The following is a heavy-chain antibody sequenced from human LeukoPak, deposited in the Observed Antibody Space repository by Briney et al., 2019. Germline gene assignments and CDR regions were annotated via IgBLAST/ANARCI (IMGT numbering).Heavy chain of an antibody. CDR1: GFTFSNYN. CDR2: ISNGGGYI. J-gene: IGHJ3*02. D-gene: IGHD2-15*01. Sequence: GGSLRLSCAASGFTFSNYNMNWVRQAPGKGLEWVSFISNGGGYIYYTDSVKGRFTISRDNAKNSLFLQMNSLRAEDTAVYYCARDYCSGGSCSDAFDIWGQGTMVTVSS. CDR3: ARDYCSGGSCSDAFDI. V-gene: IGHV3-21*01.